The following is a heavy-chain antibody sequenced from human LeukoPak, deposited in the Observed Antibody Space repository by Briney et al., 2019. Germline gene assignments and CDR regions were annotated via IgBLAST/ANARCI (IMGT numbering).Heavy chain of an antibody. Sequence: SETLSLTCTVSGGSISSSTYYWGWIRQPPGKGLEWIGTINYSGSTFYNPSLKSRVTISVDTSKNQFSLKLSSVTAADTAVYYCARTYSSGWPYYYYYMDVWGKGTTVTISS. CDR1: GGSISSSTYY. V-gene: IGHV4-39*01. CDR2: INYSGST. CDR3: ARTYSSGWPYYYYYMDV. D-gene: IGHD6-19*01. J-gene: IGHJ6*03.